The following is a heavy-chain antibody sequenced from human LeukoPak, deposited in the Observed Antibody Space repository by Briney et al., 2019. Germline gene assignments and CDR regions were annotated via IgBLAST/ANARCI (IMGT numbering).Heavy chain of an antibody. D-gene: IGHD2-2*01. CDR2: IIPISGAA. V-gene: IGHV1-69*05. CDR1: GGTFSSHA. J-gene: IGHJ6*03. CDR3: ARGLQYQLLKALGYYYMDV. Sequence: GVSVKVSCKASGGTFSSHAIAWVRQAPGQGPEWMGGIIPISGAANYAQKFQGRVTITTDESTSTAYMELSSLTSDDTAVYYCARGLQYQLLKALGYYYMDVWGEGTTVTVSS.